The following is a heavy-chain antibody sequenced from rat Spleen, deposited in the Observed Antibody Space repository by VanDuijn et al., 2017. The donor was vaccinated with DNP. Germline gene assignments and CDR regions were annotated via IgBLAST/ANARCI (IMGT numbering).Heavy chain of an antibody. D-gene: IGHD1-1*01. CDR3: VRHLPTVAHFDY. V-gene: IGHV5-46*01. CDR2: ITIVSGGTRS. CDR1: GFTFSNFP. Sequence: EVQLVESGGGLVQPGGSMKLSCAASGFTFSNFPMAWVRQAPTGRLEWVATITIVSGGTRSYYPDSVKGRFTISRDSAKSSLFLQMNSLKSEDTATYYCVRHLPTVAHFDYWGQGVMVTVSS. J-gene: IGHJ2*01.